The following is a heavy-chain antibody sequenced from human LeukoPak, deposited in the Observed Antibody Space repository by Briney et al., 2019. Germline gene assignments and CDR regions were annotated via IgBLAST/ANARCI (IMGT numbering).Heavy chain of an antibody. D-gene: IGHD1-26*01. CDR3: ARWVGNRNWFDP. J-gene: IGHJ5*02. V-gene: IGHV4-39*07. CDR1: GGSISSGSYL. CDR2: ISYSGST. Sequence: PSETLSLTCTVSGGSISSGSYLWGCIRQSPGKGLEWIGSISYSGSTYYNPSLKSRVTVSVDTCKNQLSLKVTSVTAADTAVYYCARWVGNRNWFDPWGQGTLVTGSS.